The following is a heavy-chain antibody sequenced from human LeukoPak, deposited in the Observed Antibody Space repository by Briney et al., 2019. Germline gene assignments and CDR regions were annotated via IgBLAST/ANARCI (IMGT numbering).Heavy chain of an antibody. CDR1: GYTFTGYY. Sequence: ASVNVSCKASGYTFTGYYLHWMRQAPGQGLERIGWINPNIGATHYAQKFKGRVSMTRDTSISTAYMELSRLRSDDTAVYFCARDEGGYCSATSCYIFDYWGQGTLVTVSS. V-gene: IGHV1-2*02. J-gene: IGHJ4*02. CDR2: INPNIGAT. D-gene: IGHD2-2*01. CDR3: ARDEGGYCSATSCYIFDY.